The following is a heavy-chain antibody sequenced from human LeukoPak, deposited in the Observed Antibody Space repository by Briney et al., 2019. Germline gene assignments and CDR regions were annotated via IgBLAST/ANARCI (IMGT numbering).Heavy chain of an antibody. CDR2: ITSDGSST. Sequence: GGSLRLSCAASGFTFSSTWMNWVRQGPGKGLEWVSRITSDGSSTIYADSVKGRFIISRDNAKSTVYLQMNSLRAEDTAVYYCAKDGVVVVVAATPAYYYYMDVWGKGTTVTISS. CDR3: AKDGVVVVVAATPAYYYYMDV. J-gene: IGHJ6*03. V-gene: IGHV3-74*01. D-gene: IGHD2-15*01. CDR1: GFTFSSTW.